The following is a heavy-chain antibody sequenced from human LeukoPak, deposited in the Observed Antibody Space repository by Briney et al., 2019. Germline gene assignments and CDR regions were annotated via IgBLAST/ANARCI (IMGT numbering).Heavy chain of an antibody. V-gene: IGHV3-30*02. J-gene: IGHJ4*02. D-gene: IGHD1-26*01. Sequence: PGGSLRLSCAASGFTFSSYGMHWVRQAPGKGLEWVAFIRYDGSNKYYADSVKGRFTISRDNSKNMLYLQMNSLRAEDTAVYYCAKDRGPYSGSYSVYWGQGTLVTVSS. CDR1: GFTFSSYG. CDR3: AKDRGPYSGSYSVY. CDR2: IRYDGSNK.